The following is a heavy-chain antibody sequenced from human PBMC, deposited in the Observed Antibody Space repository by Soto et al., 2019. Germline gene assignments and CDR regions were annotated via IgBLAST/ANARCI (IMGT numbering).Heavy chain of an antibody. D-gene: IGHD3-10*01. CDR2: ISGSGGST. CDR3: AKPRRRYYYGSGTFFDY. J-gene: IGHJ4*02. Sequence: GGSLRLSCAASGFTFSSYAMSWVRQAPGKGLEWVSAISGSGGSTYYADSVKGRFTISRDNSKNTLYLQMNSLRAEDTAVYYCAKPRRRYYYGSGTFFDYWGQGTLVTVSS. CDR1: GFTFSSYA. V-gene: IGHV3-23*01.